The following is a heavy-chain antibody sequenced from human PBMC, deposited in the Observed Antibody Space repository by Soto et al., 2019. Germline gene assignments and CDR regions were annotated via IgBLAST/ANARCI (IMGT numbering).Heavy chain of an antibody. V-gene: IGHV1-69*01. CDR3: ATDGGRHAGGIDW. CDR2: IIPIFGTA. Sequence: QVQLVQSGAEVNKPGSSVKVSCKASGVTFSSYSINWVRQAPGQGLEWMGEIIPIFGTANYAQKFQGRVTITADESTSTAYREPSSMRAEDPAVYYCATDGGRHAGGIDWWGQGNLVTVPS. J-gene: IGHJ4*02. D-gene: IGHD1-26*01. CDR1: GVTFSSYS.